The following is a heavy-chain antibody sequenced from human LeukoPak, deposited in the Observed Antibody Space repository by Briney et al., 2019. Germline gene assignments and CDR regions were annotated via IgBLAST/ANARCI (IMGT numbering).Heavy chain of an antibody. CDR3: ARSHSIDY. V-gene: IGHV5-51*01. CDR2: IYPGDSDT. CDR1: GYTFSNYW. Sequence: GESLKISCEAPGYTFSNYWIGWVRQMPGRGLEWMGIIYPGDSDTRYSPSFQGQVTISADKSISTAYLQWSSLKASDTAMYYCARSHSIDYWGQGTLVTVSS. J-gene: IGHJ4*02. D-gene: IGHD5-18*01.